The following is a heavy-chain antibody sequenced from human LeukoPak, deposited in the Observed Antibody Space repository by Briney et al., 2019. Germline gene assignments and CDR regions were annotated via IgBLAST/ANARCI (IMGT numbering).Heavy chain of an antibody. Sequence: PSETLSLTCAVPGYSISSGYYWGWIRQPPGKGLEWIGSIYHSGSTYYNPSLKSRGTISVDTSKNQFSLKLSSVTAADTAVYYCAGSAAMTNFDYWGQGTLVTVSS. V-gene: IGHV4-38-2*01. CDR1: GYSISSGYY. CDR3: AGSAAMTNFDY. D-gene: IGHD2-2*01. CDR2: IYHSGST. J-gene: IGHJ4*02.